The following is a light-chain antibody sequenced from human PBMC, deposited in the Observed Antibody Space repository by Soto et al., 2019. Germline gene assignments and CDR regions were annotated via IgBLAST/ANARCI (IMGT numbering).Light chain of an antibody. J-gene: IGKJ1*01. CDR2: GVS. CDR3: QQYIDSPRT. Sequence: EIVLTQSAGTLALSLGDGATLSCRASQTVNRNYLAWYHQKPGQPPRLLIYGVSNMATGVPDRFSGGGSGTEFTLTIVRLEPDDFGTYYCQQYIDSPRTFGQGTSVEVK. CDR1: QTVNRNY. V-gene: IGKV3-20*01.